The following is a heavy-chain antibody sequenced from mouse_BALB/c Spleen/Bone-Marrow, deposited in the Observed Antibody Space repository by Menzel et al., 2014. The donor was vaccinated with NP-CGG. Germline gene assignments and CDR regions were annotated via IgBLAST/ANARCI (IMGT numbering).Heavy chain of an antibody. CDR3: ASPIYYDYPLFAY. CDR1: GFSLTSYG. CDR2: IWAGGST. J-gene: IGHJ3*01. D-gene: IGHD2-4*01. Sequence: QVQLQQSGPGLVAPSQSLSIPCTVSGFSLTSYGLHWVRQPPGKGLEWLGVIWAGGSTNYNSALMSRLSISKDNSKSQVFLKMNGLQTDDTAMYYCASPIYYDYPLFAYWGQGTLVTVSA. V-gene: IGHV2-9*02.